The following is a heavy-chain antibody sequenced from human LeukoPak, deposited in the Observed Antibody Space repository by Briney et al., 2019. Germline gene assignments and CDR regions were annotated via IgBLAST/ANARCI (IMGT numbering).Heavy chain of an antibody. J-gene: IGHJ5*02. V-gene: IGHV3-30*02. CDR2: IRYDGSNK. Sequence: GSLRLSCAASGFTFISYGMHWVRQAPGKGLEWVAFIRYDGSNKYYADSVKGRFTISRDNSKNTLYLQMNSLRAEDTAVYYCAKDARYGYYGSGSYLDPWGQGTLVTVSS. CDR1: GFTFISYG. CDR3: AKDARYGYYGSGSYLDP. D-gene: IGHD3-10*01.